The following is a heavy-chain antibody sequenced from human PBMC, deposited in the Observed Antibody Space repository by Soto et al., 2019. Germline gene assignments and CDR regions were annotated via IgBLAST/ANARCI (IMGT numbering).Heavy chain of an antibody. D-gene: IGHD6-13*01. CDR1: TFTFTNYA. CDR2: ISGSVGTT. CDR3: ATISDRGIAAAPES. Sequence: PWGSLRLSCVASTFTFTNYAMTWVRQAPGEGLEWVSAISGSVGTTYYAESVKGRFSISRDNSKNTLYLHLNSLRVEDTAIYYCATISDRGIAAAPESWGQGTLVSVSA. V-gene: IGHV3-23*01. J-gene: IGHJ4*02.